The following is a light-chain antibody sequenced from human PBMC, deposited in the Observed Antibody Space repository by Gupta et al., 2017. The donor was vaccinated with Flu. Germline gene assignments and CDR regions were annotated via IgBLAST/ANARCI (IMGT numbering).Light chain of an antibody. Sequence: QSVLTQPPSVSGVPGRRVTIFCTGSDSNIAAPFDVHWYQQLPGAAPKLLIYGNNKRPSGVPDRFSGSKSGMSASLVITGLQADDEAIYYCQSYDNRSRGSKVFGGGTKLTVL. J-gene: IGLJ3*02. CDR3: QSYDNRSRGSKV. CDR1: DSNIAAPFD. V-gene: IGLV1-40*01. CDR2: GNN.